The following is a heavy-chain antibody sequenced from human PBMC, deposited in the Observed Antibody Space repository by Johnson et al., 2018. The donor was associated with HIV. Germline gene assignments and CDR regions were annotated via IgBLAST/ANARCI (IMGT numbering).Heavy chain of an antibody. CDR3: ALPYTGGVHAFDS. J-gene: IGHJ3*02. CDR2: ISFDGNLK. CDR1: GLSFSNFG. Sequence: QVQLVESGGGVVRPGGSLRLSCAASGLSFSNFGIHWVRPAPGKGPEWVAVISFDGNLKKYADSVRGRFIISRDNSKNSLFLQLNNLRIEDTALYYCALPYTGGVHAFDSWGQGTMVTVSS. V-gene: IGHV3-30*03. D-gene: IGHD3-16*01.